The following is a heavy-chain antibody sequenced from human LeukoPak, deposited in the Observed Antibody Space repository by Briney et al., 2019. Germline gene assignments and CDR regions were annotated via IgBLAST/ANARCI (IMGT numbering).Heavy chain of an antibody. D-gene: IGHD3/OR15-3a*01. Sequence: ASVKVSCKASGYTFTSYDINWVRQATGQGLEWMGWMNPNSGNTGYAQKFQGRVTMTRNTSISTAYMELSSLRSEDTAVYYCMKGLDHYYGMDVWGQGTTVTVSS. CDR1: GYTFTSYD. CDR3: MKGLDHYYGMDV. CDR2: MNPNSGNT. V-gene: IGHV1-8*01. J-gene: IGHJ6*02.